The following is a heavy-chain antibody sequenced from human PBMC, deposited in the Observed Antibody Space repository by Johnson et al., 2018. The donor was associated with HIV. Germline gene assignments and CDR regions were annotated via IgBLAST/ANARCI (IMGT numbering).Heavy chain of an antibody. V-gene: IGHV3-30*03. Sequence: QVQLVESGGGVVQPGRSLRLSCAASGFTFSSYGIHWVRQVPGKGLEWVAVISYDGSNKYYADAVKGRFTISRDNSKNTLFLQMDSLRAEDTALYYCAREPMGCGGDCWGVFDLWGQGTMVTVSS. J-gene: IGHJ3*01. CDR2: ISYDGSNK. D-gene: IGHD2-21*02. CDR1: GFTFSSYG. CDR3: AREPMGCGGDCWGVFDL.